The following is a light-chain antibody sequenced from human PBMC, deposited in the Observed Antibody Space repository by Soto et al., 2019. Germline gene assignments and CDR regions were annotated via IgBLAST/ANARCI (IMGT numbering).Light chain of an antibody. V-gene: IGLV2-14*03. CDR3: SSYTSSSNLI. CDR1: SRDVGNYNY. J-gene: IGLJ2*01. Sequence: QSALTQPASVSGSLGQSITISCTGTSRDVGNYNYVSWYQHHTGRAPKLVIYYVNNRPAGISNRFSGSKSDNTASLIIFGLQAEDEADYYCSSYTSSSNLIFGGGTKVTVL. CDR2: YVN.